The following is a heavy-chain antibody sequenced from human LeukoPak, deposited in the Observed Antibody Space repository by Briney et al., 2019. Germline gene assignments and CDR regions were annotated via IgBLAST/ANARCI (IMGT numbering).Heavy chain of an antibody. D-gene: IGHD6-13*01. V-gene: IGHV3-53*01. CDR2: IYIDGRI. CDR3: ARGVSAAGSYYFDS. J-gene: IGHJ4*02. CDR1: GFSVSNYY. Sequence: PPGGSVRLSCAAAGFSVSNYYMNWVRQAPGKGLECVSVIYIDGRIYYADTVRGRFTISRDDSKNTVYLQLNNLRADATALYSCARGVSAAGSYYFDSWGQGTLVTVSS.